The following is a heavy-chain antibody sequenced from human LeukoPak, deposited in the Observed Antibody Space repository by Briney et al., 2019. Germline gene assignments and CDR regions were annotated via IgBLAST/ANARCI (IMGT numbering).Heavy chain of an antibody. Sequence: PSQTLSLTCTVSGGSISSGSYYWSWIRQPAGKGLEWIGRIYTSGSTNYNPSLKSRVTISVDTSKNQFSLKLSSVTAADTAVYYCAREKSYYDSSGYYFAWGQGTLVTVSS. CDR1: GGSISSGSYY. CDR3: AREKSYYDSSGYYFA. D-gene: IGHD3-22*01. J-gene: IGHJ5*02. V-gene: IGHV4-61*02. CDR2: IYTSGST.